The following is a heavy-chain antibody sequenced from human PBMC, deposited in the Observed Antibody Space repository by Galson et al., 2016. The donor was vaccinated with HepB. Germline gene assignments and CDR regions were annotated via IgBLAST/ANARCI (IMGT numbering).Heavy chain of an antibody. V-gene: IGHV3-64*01. D-gene: IGHD1-26*01. CDR3: ARGRGGATQRYFDY. J-gene: IGHJ4*02. CDR2: ISDNGGRA. Sequence: PGKGLECVSTISDNGGRAFYANSVKGRFTISRDNSKNTLYLQMGSLRAEDMAVYYCARGRGGATQRYFDYWGQGTLVTASS.